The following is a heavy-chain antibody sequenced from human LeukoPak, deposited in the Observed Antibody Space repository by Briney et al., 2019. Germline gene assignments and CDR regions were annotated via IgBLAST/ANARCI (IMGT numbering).Heavy chain of an antibody. CDR2: IYYSGST. J-gene: IGHJ4*02. CDR3: ARGSRFNDY. D-gene: IGHD3-3*01. Sequence: SETLSLTCTVSGGSINTYYWSWIRQPPGKGLEWIGYIYYSGSTDYNPSLKSRVTLSMDTSKNQFSLRLSSVTAADTAVYYCARGSRFNDYWGQGTLVTVSS. CDR1: GGSINTYY. V-gene: IGHV4-59*01.